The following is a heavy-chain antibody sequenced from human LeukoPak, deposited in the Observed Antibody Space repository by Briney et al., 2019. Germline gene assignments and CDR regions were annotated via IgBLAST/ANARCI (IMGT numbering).Heavy chain of an antibody. V-gene: IGHV3-7*01. CDR2: IKQDGSEK. Sequence: GGSLRLSCAASGFTFSSYWMSWVRQAPGKGLEWVANIKQDGSEKYYVDSVKGRFTISRDNAKNSLYLQMNSLRAEDTAVYYCARDEGDSNSWYYYYYGMDVWGQGTTVTVSS. CDR3: ARDEGDSNSWYYYYYGMDV. CDR1: GFTFSSYW. D-gene: IGHD6-13*01. J-gene: IGHJ6*02.